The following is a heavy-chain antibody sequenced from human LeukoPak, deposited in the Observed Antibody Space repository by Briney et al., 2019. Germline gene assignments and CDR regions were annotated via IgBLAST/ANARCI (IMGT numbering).Heavy chain of an antibody. CDR3: ARDKGDYDTSGSLFVF. V-gene: IGHV3-7*03. D-gene: IGHD3-22*01. CDR2: IKQDGSET. J-gene: IGHJ4*02. CDR1: GFTFSSYW. Sequence: PGGSLRLSCAASGFTFSSYWMSWVRQAPRKGLEWVANIKQDGSETYYVDSVKGRFTISRDNAKNSLYLQMNSLRAEDTAVYYCARDKGDYDTSGSLFVFGGQGTLVTVSS.